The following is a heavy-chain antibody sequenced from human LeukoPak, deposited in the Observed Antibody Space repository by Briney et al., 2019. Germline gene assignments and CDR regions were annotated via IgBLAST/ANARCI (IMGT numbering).Heavy chain of an antibody. CDR3: ARESSSSLYYFDY. D-gene: IGHD6-6*01. J-gene: IGHJ4*02. CDR1: GFTFSSYA. V-gene: IGHV3-23*01. Sequence: GGSLRLSCAASGFTFSSYAMSWVRQAPGKGLEWVSAISGSGGSTYYADSVKGRFTISRDNSKNTLYLQMNSLRTEDTAVYYCARESSSSLYYFDYWGQGTLVTVSS. CDR2: ISGSGGST.